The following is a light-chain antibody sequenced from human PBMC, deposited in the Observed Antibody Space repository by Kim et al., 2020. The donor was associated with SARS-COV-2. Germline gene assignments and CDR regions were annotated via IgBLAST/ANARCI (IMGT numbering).Light chain of an antibody. CDR1: QSISSH. J-gene: IGKJ1*01. CDR3: QQSYDVRT. CDR2: AAS. Sequence: SASVGDRVTITCRAGQSISSHLNWYQQKPGTAPKLLIYAASTLQSGVPSRFSGSGSGTDFTLTITSLQPEDFATYYCQQSYDVRTFGQGTKVDIK. V-gene: IGKV1-39*01.